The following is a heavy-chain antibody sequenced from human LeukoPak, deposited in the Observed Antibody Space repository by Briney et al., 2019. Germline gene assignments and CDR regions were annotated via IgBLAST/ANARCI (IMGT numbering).Heavy chain of an antibody. D-gene: IGHD6-13*01. J-gene: IGHJ4*02. CDR3: AREYSSSWAVDY. Sequence: ASVKVSCKASGYTFTGYYMHWVRQAPGQGLEWMGWINPNSGGTNYAQKFQGRVTMTRDTSISTAYMELSRLRSDDTAVYYCAREYSSSWAVDYWGQGTLVTVSS. CDR2: INPNSGGT. V-gene: IGHV1-2*02. CDR1: GYTFTGYY.